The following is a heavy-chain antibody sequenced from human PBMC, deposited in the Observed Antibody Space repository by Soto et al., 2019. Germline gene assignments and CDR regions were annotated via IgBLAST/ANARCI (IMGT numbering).Heavy chain of an antibody. CDR2: INAGNGNT. D-gene: IGHD2-15*01. V-gene: IGHV1-3*01. CDR3: ARADIVVVVAATLDY. Sequence: QVQLVQSGAEVKKPGASVKVSCKASGYTFTSYAMHWVRQAPGQRLEWMGWINAGNGNTKYSQKFQGRVTITRDTSASTADMELSSLRSEDTAVYYCARADIVVVVAATLDYWGQGTLVTVSS. J-gene: IGHJ4*02. CDR1: GYTFTSYA.